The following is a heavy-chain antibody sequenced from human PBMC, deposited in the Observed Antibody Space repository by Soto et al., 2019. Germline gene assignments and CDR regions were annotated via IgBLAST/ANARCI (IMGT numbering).Heavy chain of an antibody. CDR1: EITIDDYA. J-gene: IGHJ4*02. V-gene: IGHV3-9*01. Sequence: EAQVVESGGALVQPGGSLRLSCTASEITIDDYAMHWVRQAPGKGLEWVSGFSWNTGNIGYADSVKGRFIISRDSAKNSLFPQMNSLRLEDTALYYCAKGTTGTMTDWGQGTLVTVSS. CDR3: AKGTTGTMTD. CDR2: FSWNTGNI. D-gene: IGHD1-1*01.